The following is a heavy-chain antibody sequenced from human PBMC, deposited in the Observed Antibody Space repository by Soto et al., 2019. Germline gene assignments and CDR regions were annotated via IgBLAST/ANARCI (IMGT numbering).Heavy chain of an antibody. V-gene: IGHV4-34*01. D-gene: IGHD3-9*01. CDR2: INHSGST. J-gene: IGHJ5*02. Sequence: SETLSLTCAVYGWSFSGYYWSWIRQPPGKGLEWIGEINHSGSTNYNPSLKSRVTISVDTSKNQFSLKLSSVTAADTAVYYCARRYTNCDILTGYKWFDPWGQGTLVTVSS. CDR1: GWSFSGYY. CDR3: ARRYTNCDILTGYKWFDP.